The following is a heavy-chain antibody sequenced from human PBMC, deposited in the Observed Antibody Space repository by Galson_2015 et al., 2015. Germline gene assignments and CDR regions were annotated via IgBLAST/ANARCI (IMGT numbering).Heavy chain of an antibody. CDR3: ARHYSGNHYYYYGMDV. CDR2: IDPSDSYT. CDR1: GYSFTSYW. V-gene: IGHV5-10-1*01. Sequence: QSGAEVKKPGESLRISCKGSGYSFTSYWISWVRQMPGKGLEWMGRIDPSDSYTNYSPSFQGHVTISADKSISTAYLQWSSLKASDTAMYYCARHYSGNHYYYYGMDVWGQGTTVTVSS. D-gene: IGHD1-26*01. J-gene: IGHJ6*02.